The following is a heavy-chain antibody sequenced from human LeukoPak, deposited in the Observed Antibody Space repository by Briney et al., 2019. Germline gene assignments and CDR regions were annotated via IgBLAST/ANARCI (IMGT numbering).Heavy chain of an antibody. CDR3: AKDQPYSQAPYYFDY. CDR2: ISSSGSTI. Sequence: GGSLRLSCAASGFTFSDYYMSWIRQAPGKGLEWVSYISSSGSTIYYADSVKGRFTISRDNSKNTLYLQMNSLRAEDTAVYYCAKDQPYSQAPYYFDYWGQGTLVTVSS. V-gene: IGHV3-11*04. CDR1: GFTFSDYY. D-gene: IGHD5-18*01. J-gene: IGHJ4*02.